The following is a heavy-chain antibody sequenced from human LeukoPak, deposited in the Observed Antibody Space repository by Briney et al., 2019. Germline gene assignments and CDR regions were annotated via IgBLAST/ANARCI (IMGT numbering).Heavy chain of an antibody. J-gene: IGHJ4*02. D-gene: IGHD6-19*01. V-gene: IGHV1-18*01. CDR3: ARSAASSGWYSLDY. CDR2: ISAYNGNT. CDR1: GYTFTSYG. Sequence: ASVKVSFTASGYTFTSYGISWVRQAPGQGLEWMGWISAYNGNTNYAQKLQGRVTMTTDTSTSTAYMELRSLRSDDTAVYYCARSAASSGWYSLDYWGQGTLVTVSS.